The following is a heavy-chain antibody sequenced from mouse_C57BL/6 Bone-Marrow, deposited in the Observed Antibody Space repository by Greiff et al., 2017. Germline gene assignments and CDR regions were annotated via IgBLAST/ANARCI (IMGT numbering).Heavy chain of an antibody. CDR2: IYPRSGNT. CDR3: ARRLYGSSYDWYFDV. J-gene: IGHJ1*03. D-gene: IGHD1-1*01. Sequence: QVQLQQSGAELARPGASVKLSCKASGYTFTSYGISWVKQRTGQGLEWIGEIYPRSGNTYYNEKFKGKATLTADKSSSTAYMELRSLTSEDSAVYCCARRLYGSSYDWYFDVWGTGTTVTFSS. CDR1: GYTFTSYG. V-gene: IGHV1-81*01.